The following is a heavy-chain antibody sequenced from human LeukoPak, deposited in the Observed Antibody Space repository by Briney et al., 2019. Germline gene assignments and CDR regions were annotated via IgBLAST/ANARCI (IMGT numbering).Heavy chain of an antibody. CDR3: ASDAPSLRYYHYGMDV. J-gene: IGHJ6*02. D-gene: IGHD3-10*01. Sequence: SETLSLTCAVYGGSFSGYYWSWIRQPPGKGLEWIGEINHSGSTNYNPSLKSRVTISVDTSKNQFSLKLSSVTAADTAVYYCASDAPSLRYYHYGMDVWGQGTTVTVSS. V-gene: IGHV4-34*01. CDR1: GGSFSGYY. CDR2: INHSGST.